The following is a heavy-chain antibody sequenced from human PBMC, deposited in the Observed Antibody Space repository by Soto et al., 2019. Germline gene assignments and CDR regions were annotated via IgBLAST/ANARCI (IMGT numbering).Heavy chain of an antibody. CDR1: GGSISSYY. Sequence: QVQLQESDPGLVKPSETLSLTCTVSGGSISSYYWSWIRQPPGKGLEWIGYIYYSGSTNYNPSLKSRVTISVDTSKNQFSLKLSSVTAADTAVYYCARGRATASFDYWGQGTLVTVSS. D-gene: IGHD5-12*01. V-gene: IGHV4-59*01. CDR2: IYYSGST. J-gene: IGHJ4*02. CDR3: ARGRATASFDY.